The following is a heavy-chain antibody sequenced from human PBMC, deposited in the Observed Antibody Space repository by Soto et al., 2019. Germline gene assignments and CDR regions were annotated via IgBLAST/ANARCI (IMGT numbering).Heavy chain of an antibody. Sequence: GESLKISCQASGYSFTTYWITWVRQMPGKGLEWMATIDPSDSYVDYSPSFRGHVTFSVDRSITTVYLQWNSLKASDSAMYFCTRRASSSFYHFDFWGQGALVTVSS. CDR1: GYSFTTYW. CDR2: IDPSDSYV. CDR3: TRRASSSFYHFDF. V-gene: IGHV5-10-1*01. J-gene: IGHJ4*02. D-gene: IGHD2-2*01.